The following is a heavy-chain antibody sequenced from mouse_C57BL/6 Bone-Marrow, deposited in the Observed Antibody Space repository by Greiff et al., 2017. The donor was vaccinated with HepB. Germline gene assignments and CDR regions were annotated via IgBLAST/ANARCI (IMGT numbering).Heavy chain of an antibody. J-gene: IGHJ1*03. CDR3: ARDRPIYYYPYWYFDV. D-gene: IGHD1-1*01. CDR2: ISDGGSYT. Sequence: EVQLVESGGGLVKPGGSLKLSCAASGFTFSSYAMSWVRQTPEKRLEWVATISDGGSYTYYPDNVKGRFTISRDTAKNNLYLQMSHLMSEDTAMYYCARDRPIYYYPYWYFDVWGTGTTVTVSS. CDR1: GFTFSSYA. V-gene: IGHV5-4*01.